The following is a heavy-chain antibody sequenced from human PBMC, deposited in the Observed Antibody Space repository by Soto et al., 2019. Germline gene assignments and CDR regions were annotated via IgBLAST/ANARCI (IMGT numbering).Heavy chain of an antibody. CDR3: ARAAPRLAAAGTQYYYYYMDV. V-gene: IGHV1-2*04. CDR2: INPNSGGT. CDR1: GYTFTGYY. Sequence: ASVKVSCKASGYTFTGYYMHWVRQAPGQGLEWMGWINPNSGGTNYAQKFQGWVTMTRDTSISTAYMELSRLRSDDTAVYHCARAAPRLAAAGTQYYYYYMDVWGKGTTVTVSS. D-gene: IGHD6-13*01. J-gene: IGHJ6*03.